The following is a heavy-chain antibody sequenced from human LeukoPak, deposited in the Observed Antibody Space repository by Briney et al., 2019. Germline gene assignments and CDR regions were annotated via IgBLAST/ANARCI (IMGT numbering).Heavy chain of an antibody. J-gene: IGHJ3*02. CDR1: GFAFSTNS. D-gene: IGHD5-12*01. CDR3: ARVPPWHRLPNAFDI. Sequence: PGGSLRLSSAHSGFAFSTNSMNWVRQAPGKGLEWVSYITSISSTIYYADSVRGRFTISRDNARNSLYLQMSSLRAEDTAVYYCARVPPWHRLPNAFDIWGQGTMVTVSS. CDR2: ITSISSTI. V-gene: IGHV3-48*01.